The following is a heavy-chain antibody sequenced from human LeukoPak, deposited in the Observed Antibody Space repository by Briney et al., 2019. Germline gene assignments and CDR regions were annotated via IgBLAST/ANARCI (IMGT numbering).Heavy chain of an antibody. CDR3: ARDQVYSNLPRYYYMDV. CDR1: GGTFSSYA. D-gene: IGHD4-11*01. J-gene: IGHJ6*03. Sequence: SVKVSCKASGGTFSSYAISWVRQAPGQGLEWMGGIIPIFGTANYAQKFQGRVTITADESTSTAYMELSSLRSEDTAVYYCARDQVYSNLPRYYYMDVWGKGTPVTVSS. CDR2: IIPIFGTA. V-gene: IGHV1-69*13.